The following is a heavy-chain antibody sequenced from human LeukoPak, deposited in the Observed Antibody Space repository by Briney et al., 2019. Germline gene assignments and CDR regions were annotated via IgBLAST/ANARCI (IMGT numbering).Heavy chain of an antibody. CDR3: AKGRSGYSGYAPVGY. CDR1: GFTFSSYA. D-gene: IGHD5-12*01. CDR2: ISGSGGST. V-gene: IGHV3-23*01. Sequence: GGSLRLSCAASGFTFSSYAMSWVRQAPGKGLEWVSAISGSGGSTYYADSVKGRFTISRDNSKNTLHLQMNSLRAEDTAVYYCAKGRSGYSGYAPVGYWGQGTLVTVSS. J-gene: IGHJ4*02.